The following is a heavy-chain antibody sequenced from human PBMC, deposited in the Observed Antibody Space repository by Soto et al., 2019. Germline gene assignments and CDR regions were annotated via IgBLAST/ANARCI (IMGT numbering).Heavy chain of an antibody. Sequence: GASVKVSCKASGYTFSSYGISWVRQAPGQGLEWMGWISAYNGNTNYAQKLQGRVTMTTDTSTSTAYMELRSLRSDDTAVYYCARDCLLCLVGATPADYWGQGTLVTVSS. J-gene: IGHJ4*02. V-gene: IGHV1-18*01. CDR2: ISAYNGNT. D-gene: IGHD1-26*01. CDR1: GYTFSSYG. CDR3: ARDCLLCLVGATPADY.